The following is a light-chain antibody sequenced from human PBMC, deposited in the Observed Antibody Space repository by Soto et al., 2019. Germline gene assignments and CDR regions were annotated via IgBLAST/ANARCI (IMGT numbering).Light chain of an antibody. J-gene: IGLJ1*01. CDR2: EVT. Sequence: QSALTQPASVSGSPGQSITISCTGTSGDIGSYNRVSWYQQHPGKAPKLIIYEVTDRPSGVSNRFSGSKSGNTASLPIAGLQAEEEAEYYCSSYTNISTRACVFGTGTKLTVL. V-gene: IGLV2-14*01. CDR1: SGDIGSYNR. CDR3: SSYTNISTRACV.